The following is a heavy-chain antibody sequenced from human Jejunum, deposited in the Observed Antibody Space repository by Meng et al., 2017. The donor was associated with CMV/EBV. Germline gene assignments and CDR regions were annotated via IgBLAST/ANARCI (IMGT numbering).Heavy chain of an antibody. CDR3: ARARDFWSGYPLYY. Sequence: VSGGSINSFYWSWVRQPPGKGLAWIGYIYHNGATNYNPSLKSRVTISVDTSKNHFSLTLSSVTAADTAVYYCARARDFWSGYPLYYWGQGTLVTVSS. CDR1: GGSINSFY. J-gene: IGHJ4*02. D-gene: IGHD3-3*01. V-gene: IGHV4-59*01. CDR2: IYHNGAT.